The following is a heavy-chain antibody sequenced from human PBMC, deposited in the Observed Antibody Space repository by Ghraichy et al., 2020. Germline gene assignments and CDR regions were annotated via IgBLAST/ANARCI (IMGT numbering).Heavy chain of an antibody. Sequence: SETLSLTCAVYGGSFSGYYWSWIRQPPGKGLEWIGEINHSGSTNYNPSLKSRVTISVDTSKNQFSLKLSSVTAADTAVYYCARGSRVTMVRESRYYYYYYMDVWGKGTTVTVSS. D-gene: IGHD3-10*01. CDR3: ARGSRVTMVRESRYYYYYYMDV. CDR2: INHSGST. J-gene: IGHJ6*03. V-gene: IGHV4-34*01. CDR1: GGSFSGYY.